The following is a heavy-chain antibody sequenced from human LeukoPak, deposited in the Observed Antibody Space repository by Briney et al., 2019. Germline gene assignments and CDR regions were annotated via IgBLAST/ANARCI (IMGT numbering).Heavy chain of an antibody. Sequence: ASVKVSCTASGYTFTGYYMHWVRQAPGQGLEWMGWINPNSGGTNYAQKFQGRVTMTRDTSISTAYMELSRLRSDDTAVYYCARLILWFGENFDYWGQGTLVTVSS. CDR2: INPNSGGT. V-gene: IGHV1-2*02. CDR1: GYTFTGYY. CDR3: ARLILWFGENFDY. J-gene: IGHJ4*02. D-gene: IGHD3-10*01.